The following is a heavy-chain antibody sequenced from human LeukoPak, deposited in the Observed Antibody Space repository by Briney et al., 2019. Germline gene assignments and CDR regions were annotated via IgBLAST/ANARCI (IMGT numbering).Heavy chain of an antibody. CDR1: GFTFSNYE. V-gene: IGHV3-48*03. D-gene: IGHD2-2*01. J-gene: IGHJ4*02. Sequence: PGGSLRLSCAASGFTFSNYEMNWVRQAPGKGLEWVSYISSSGSTMYYADSVRGRFTISRDNAKNSLYLQMNSLRAEDTAVYYCARDRGFIVVVPAAFDYWGQGTLVTVSS. CDR3: ARDRGFIVVVPAAFDY. CDR2: ISSSGSTM.